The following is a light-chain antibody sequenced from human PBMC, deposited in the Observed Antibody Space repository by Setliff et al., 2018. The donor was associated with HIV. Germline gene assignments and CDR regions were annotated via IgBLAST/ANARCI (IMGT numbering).Light chain of an antibody. CDR2: EGS. V-gene: IGLV2-23*01. CDR1: SSDVGTYNF. CDR3: CSYAGSTLYV. Sequence: QSVLTQPASVSGSPGQSITISCTGTSSDVGTYNFVSWYQQHPGKAPKLMIYEGSKRPSGVSNRFVGSKSGYTASLTISGPQAEDEADYYCCSYAGSTLYVFGTGTKVTVL. J-gene: IGLJ1*01.